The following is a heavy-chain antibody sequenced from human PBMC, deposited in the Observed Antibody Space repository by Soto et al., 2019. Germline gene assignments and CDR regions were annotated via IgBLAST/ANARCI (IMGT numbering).Heavy chain of an antibody. Sequence: QVQLQESGPGLVKPSQTLSLTCTVSGVSISRVGYYWTWIRQYPGKGLEWIGCSYYSGTTYYNPSLCSRVTISVDTSMNQFSLRLTSVTAADTAVYYCARGVRRRGYDFDYWRQGTLVTVSS. V-gene: IGHV4-31*03. CDR1: GVSISRVGYY. J-gene: IGHJ4*02. D-gene: IGHD3-3*01. CDR3: ARGVRRRGYDFDY. CDR2: SYYSGTT.